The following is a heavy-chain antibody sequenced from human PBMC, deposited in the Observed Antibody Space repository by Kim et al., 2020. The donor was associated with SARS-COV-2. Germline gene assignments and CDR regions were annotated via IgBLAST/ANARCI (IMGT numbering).Heavy chain of an antibody. CDR2: INTNTGNP. V-gene: IGHV7-4-1*02. CDR3: ARDGYSRRWYLRRDINY. J-gene: IGHJ4*02. D-gene: IGHD6-19*01. Sequence: ASVKVSCKASGYTFTSYAMNWVRQAPGQGLEWMGWINTNTGNPNYAQGFTGRFVFSLDTSVSTAYLQISSLKAEDTAVYYCARDGYSRRWYLRRDINYWGQGPLVTVSS. CDR1: GYTFTSYA.